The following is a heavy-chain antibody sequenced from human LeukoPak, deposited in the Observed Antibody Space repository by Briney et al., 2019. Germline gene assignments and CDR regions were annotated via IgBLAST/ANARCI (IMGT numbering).Heavy chain of an antibody. D-gene: IGHD2-2*01. CDR2: INHSGST. CDR3: ARVVVPAAIDWFDP. V-gene: IGHV4-34*01. J-gene: IGHJ5*02. Sequence: SETLSLTCAVYGGSFSGHYWRWIRQPPGKGLEWIGEINHSGSTNYNPSLKSRVTISVDTSKNQSSLKLSSVSAAGTAVYYCARVVVPAAIDWFDPWGQGTLVTVSS. CDR1: GGSFSGHY.